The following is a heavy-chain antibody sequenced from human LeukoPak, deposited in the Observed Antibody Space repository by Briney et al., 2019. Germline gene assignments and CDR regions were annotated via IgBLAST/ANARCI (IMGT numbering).Heavy chain of an antibody. J-gene: IGHJ4*02. D-gene: IGHD2-2*01. CDR1: GGSISSYY. CDR3: ARDARGTSCYDY. CDR2: IYYSGST. Sequence: NPSETLSLTCTVSGGSISSYYWSWIRQPPGKGLEWIGYIYYSGSTNYNPSLKSRVTISVDTSKNQFSLKLSSVTAADTAVYYCARDARGTSCYDYWGQGTLVTVSS. V-gene: IGHV4-59*01.